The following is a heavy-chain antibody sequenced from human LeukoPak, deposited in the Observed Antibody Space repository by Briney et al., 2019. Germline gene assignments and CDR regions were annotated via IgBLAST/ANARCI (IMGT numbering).Heavy chain of an antibody. V-gene: IGHV3-33*06. Sequence: GGSLRLSCAAPGFTFSSYGMHWVRQAPGKGLEWVAVIWYDGSNKYYADSVKGRFTISRDNSKNTLYLQMNSLRAEDTAVYYCAKAKRPYYYDSSGPPSPWGQGTLVTVSS. CDR3: AKAKRPYYYDSSGPPSP. CDR2: IWYDGSNK. CDR1: GFTFSSYG. J-gene: IGHJ5*02. D-gene: IGHD3-22*01.